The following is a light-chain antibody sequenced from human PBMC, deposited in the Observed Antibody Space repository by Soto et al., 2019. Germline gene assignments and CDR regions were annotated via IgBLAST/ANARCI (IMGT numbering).Light chain of an antibody. Sequence: DIVMTQSPDSLAVSLGERATINCKSSQSVLYSSNSKNYLAWYQQKPGQPPKLLIYWASTRESGVPDRFSGSGSGTDFTLTIISRQAEDVAFYYCQQYYDTPLTFGGGTKVEIQ. V-gene: IGKV4-1*01. CDR1: QSVLYSSNSKNY. CDR2: WAS. CDR3: QQYYDTPLT. J-gene: IGKJ4*01.